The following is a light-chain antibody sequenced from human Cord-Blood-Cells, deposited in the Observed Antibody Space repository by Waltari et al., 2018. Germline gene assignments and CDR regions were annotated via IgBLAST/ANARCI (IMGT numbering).Light chain of an antibody. V-gene: IGKV3-20*01. CDR1: QSVSSSY. Sequence: EIVLTQSPGTLSLSPGARATLSCRASQSVSSSYLAWYQQKPGRAPRLLIYGASSRATGIPDRFSGSGSGTDFTLTISRLEPEDFAVYYCQQYGSSNPYSFGQGTKLEIK. CDR2: GAS. J-gene: IGKJ2*03. CDR3: QQYGSSNPYS.